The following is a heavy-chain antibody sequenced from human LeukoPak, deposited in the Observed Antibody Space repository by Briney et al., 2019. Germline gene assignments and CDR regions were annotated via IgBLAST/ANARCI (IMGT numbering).Heavy chain of an antibody. CDR3: GRTRSGWYVDY. Sequence: GGSLRLSCAASGFAFSNFWISWVRQAPGKGLEWVANIKQDGSDKYYVDSVKGRFTISKDNAKNSLYLRMDGLRAEDTAVYYCGRTRSGWYVDYWGQGTLVTVSS. V-gene: IGHV3-7*01. CDR1: GFAFSNFW. J-gene: IGHJ4*02. CDR2: IKQDGSDK. D-gene: IGHD6-19*01.